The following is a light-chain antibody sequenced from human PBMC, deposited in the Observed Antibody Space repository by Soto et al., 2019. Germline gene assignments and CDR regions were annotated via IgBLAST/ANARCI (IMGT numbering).Light chain of an antibody. V-gene: IGLV1-36*01. CDR1: TSNVGNNA. J-gene: IGLJ2*01. CDR3: AAWDDSLEGVV. Sequence: QSVLTQPPSVSEAPRQRVTISCSGSTSNVGNNAVGWYKQLPGEAPKLLIYFDDLLPSGVSARFSASKSGTSASLVISGLQSEDEADYYCAAWDDSLEGVVFGGGTKLTVL. CDR2: FDD.